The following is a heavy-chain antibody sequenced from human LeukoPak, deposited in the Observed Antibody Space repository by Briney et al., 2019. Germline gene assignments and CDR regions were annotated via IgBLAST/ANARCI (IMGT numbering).Heavy chain of an antibody. CDR3: ARSWYSQSYWYFDL. J-gene: IGHJ2*01. V-gene: IGHV4-59*01. D-gene: IGHD6-13*01. Sequence: PSETLSLTCTVSGGSISSYYWSWIRQPPGKGLEWIGYIYYSGSTNYNPSLKSRVTISVDTSKNQFSLKLSSVTAADTAVYYCARSWYSQSYWYFDLWGRGTLVTVSS. CDR2: IYYSGST. CDR1: GGSISSYY.